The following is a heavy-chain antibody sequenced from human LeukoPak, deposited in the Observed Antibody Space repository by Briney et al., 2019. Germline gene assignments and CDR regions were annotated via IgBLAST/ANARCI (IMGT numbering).Heavy chain of an antibody. CDR2: MNPNTGST. CDR1: GFMFTKYD. Sequence: VASVKVSCKASGFMFTKYDINWVRQASGQRLEWMGWMNPNTGSTGYAQTFQGRVTMTRDTATSTAYMELRGLRSEDTAVYYCARVRYASGSYSSWFDPWGQGTLVTVSS. D-gene: IGHD3-10*01. V-gene: IGHV1-8*01. CDR3: ARVRYASGSYSSWFDP. J-gene: IGHJ5*02.